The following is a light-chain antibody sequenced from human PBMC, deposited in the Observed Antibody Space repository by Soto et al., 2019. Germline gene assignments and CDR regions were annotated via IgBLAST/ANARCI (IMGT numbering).Light chain of an antibody. CDR3: QQYHSSPRT. Sequence: EIVLTQSPGTLSLSPGERATLSCRASQSVTSSYLAWYQQKPGQAPRLLIYDISNRATGIPARFSGSGSGTDFTLTISRLEPEDFAVYYCQQYHSSPRTFGQGTKVDIK. CDR1: QSVTSSY. J-gene: IGKJ1*01. V-gene: IGKV3-20*01. CDR2: DIS.